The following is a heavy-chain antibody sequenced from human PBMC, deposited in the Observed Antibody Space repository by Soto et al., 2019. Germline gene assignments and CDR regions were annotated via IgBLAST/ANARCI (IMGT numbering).Heavy chain of an antibody. CDR2: ISSNGVGT. Sequence: EVQLAESGGGLAQPVGSLRLSCAASGFTLSGYAMDWVRQAPGKGLEYVSGISSNGVGTYYANSVQGRFTISRDNSKNTVYLQMGSLRPEDMAVYYCARRARPDFYYMDVWGKGTTVTVS. CDR1: GFTLSGYA. V-gene: IGHV3-64*01. CDR3: ARRARPDFYYMDV. J-gene: IGHJ6*03. D-gene: IGHD6-6*01.